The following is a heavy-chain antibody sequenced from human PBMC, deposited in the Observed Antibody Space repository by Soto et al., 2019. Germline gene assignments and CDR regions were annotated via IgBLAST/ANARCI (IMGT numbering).Heavy chain of an antibody. J-gene: IGHJ4*02. Sequence: GGSLRLSCAASGFTFSSYAMHWVRQAPGKGLEWVAVISYDGGNKYYADSVKGRFTISRDNSKNTLYLQMNSLRAEDTAVYYCVKIPPTAVTTSDFDYWGQGTLVTVSS. D-gene: IGHD4-17*01. V-gene: IGHV3-30-3*02. CDR3: VKIPPTAVTTSDFDY. CDR1: GFTFSSYA. CDR2: ISYDGGNK.